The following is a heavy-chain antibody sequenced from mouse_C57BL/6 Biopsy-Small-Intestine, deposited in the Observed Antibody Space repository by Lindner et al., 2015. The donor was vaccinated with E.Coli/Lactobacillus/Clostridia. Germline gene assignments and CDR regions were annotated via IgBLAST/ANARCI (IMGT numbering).Heavy chain of an antibody. D-gene: IGHD4-1*01. J-gene: IGHJ3*01. CDR3: ARSDWGWFAY. CDR1: GYSFTGYY. Sequence: VQLQESGPELVKPGASVKISCKASGYSFTGYYMSWVKQSPEKSLEWIGEINPSTGGTTYNQKFKAKAALTVDTSSSTAYMQLKNLTSEDSAVYYCARSDWGWFAYWGQGTLVTVSA. CDR2: INPSTGGT. V-gene: IGHV1-42*01.